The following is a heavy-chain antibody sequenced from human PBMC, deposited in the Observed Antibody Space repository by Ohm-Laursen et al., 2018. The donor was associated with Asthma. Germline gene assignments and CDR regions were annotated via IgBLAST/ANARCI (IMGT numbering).Heavy chain of an antibody. J-gene: IGHJ3*01. D-gene: IGHD2-15*01. CDR1: GDSINSDDYY. CDR2: LFYSGNT. Sequence: TLSLTCTVSGDSINSDDYYWSWIRQPPGKGLEWIGCLFYSGNTHYNPSLQSRITISEDTSKNQVSLEVISVTAADTAVYFCAFCTGGTCYSGVFDVWGQGVRVTVSS. CDR3: AFCTGGTCYSGVFDV. V-gene: IGHV4-30-4*01.